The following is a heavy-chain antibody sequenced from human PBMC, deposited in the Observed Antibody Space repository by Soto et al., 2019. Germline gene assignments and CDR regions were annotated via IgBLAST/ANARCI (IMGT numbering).Heavy chain of an antibody. Sequence: QVQLQQWGAGLLKPSETLSLTCAVYGGSFSGYYWSWIRQPPGKGQEWIGEINHSGSTNYNPSLKSRVTISVDTSKNQFSLKLSSVTAADTAVYYCARAGVVVVAASLHYYYGMDVWGQGTTVTVSS. D-gene: IGHD2-15*01. V-gene: IGHV4-34*01. J-gene: IGHJ6*02. CDR2: INHSGST. CDR1: GGSFSGYY. CDR3: ARAGVVVVAASLHYYYGMDV.